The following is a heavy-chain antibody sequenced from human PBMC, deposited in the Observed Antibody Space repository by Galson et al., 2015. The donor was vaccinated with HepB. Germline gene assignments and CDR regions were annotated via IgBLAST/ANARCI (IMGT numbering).Heavy chain of an antibody. CDR1: GFIFRNYW. D-gene: IGHD1-7*01. J-gene: IGHJ4*02. V-gene: IGHV3-74*01. CDR3: VRLGGLELV. Sequence: RLSCAGSGFIFRNYWMHWVRQAPGKGLVWVSRINPDGSDTTYADSVKGRFTISRDNVRNTLYLQMNSLRAEDTSVYYCVRLGGLELVWGQGTLVTVPS. CDR2: INPDGSDT.